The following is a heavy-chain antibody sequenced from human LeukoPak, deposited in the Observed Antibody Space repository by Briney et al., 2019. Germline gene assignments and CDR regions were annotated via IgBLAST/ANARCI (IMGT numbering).Heavy chain of an antibody. D-gene: IGHD2-15*01. CDR2: SYHSGST. Sequence: PSETLSLTCAVSGGSISSGGYSWGWIRQPPGKGLEWVGYSYHSGSTYYNPSLKSRVTISVDRSKNQFSLKLSSVTAADTAVYYCARSAYCSGGSCPYGMDVWGQGTTVPVSS. CDR1: GGSISSGGYS. J-gene: IGHJ6*02. CDR3: ARSAYCSGGSCPYGMDV. V-gene: IGHV4-30-2*01.